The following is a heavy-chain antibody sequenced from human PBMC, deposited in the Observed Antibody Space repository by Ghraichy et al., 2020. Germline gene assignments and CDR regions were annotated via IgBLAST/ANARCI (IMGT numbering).Heavy chain of an antibody. Sequence: ASVKVSCKASGYTFTSYYMHWVRQAPGQGLEWMGIINPSGGSTSYAQKFQGRVTMTRDTSTSTVYMELSSLRSEDTAVYYCARENLRLRITMVRGVIDYWGQGTLVTVSS. CDR3: ARENLRLRITMVRGVIDY. CDR2: INPSGGST. V-gene: IGHV1-46*01. CDR1: GYTFTSYY. J-gene: IGHJ4*02. D-gene: IGHD3-10*01.